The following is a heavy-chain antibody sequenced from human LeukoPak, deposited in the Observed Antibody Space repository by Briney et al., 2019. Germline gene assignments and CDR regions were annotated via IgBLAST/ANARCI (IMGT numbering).Heavy chain of an antibody. CDR2: INPNSGLT. CDR1: GYTFITYY. V-gene: IGHV1-2*02. CDR3: VREGVAAGDH. J-gene: IGHJ4*02. D-gene: IGHD6-13*01. Sequence: ASVKVSCKASGYTFITYYIHWVRQAPGQGLEWMGWINPNSGLTHSAQKFLGRVTMTRDTSINTAYMDLSRVRFDDTAVFYCVREGVAAGDHWGQGTLVTVSS.